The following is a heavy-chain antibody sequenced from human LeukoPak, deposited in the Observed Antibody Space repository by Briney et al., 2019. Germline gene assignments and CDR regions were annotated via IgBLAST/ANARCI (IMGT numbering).Heavy chain of an antibody. D-gene: IGHD3-10*01. CDR3: ARGYGSGEQFHFDF. J-gene: IGHJ4*02. CDR2: SNPSGGST. Sequence: GASVKVSCKASGYTFTSYYMHWVRQAPGQGLEWMGRSNPSGGSTRYAQKFQGRVTMTRDTSTSTVYMELSSLRSEDTAVYFCARGYGSGEQFHFDFWGQGPLVTVSS. V-gene: IGHV1-46*01. CDR1: GYTFTSYY.